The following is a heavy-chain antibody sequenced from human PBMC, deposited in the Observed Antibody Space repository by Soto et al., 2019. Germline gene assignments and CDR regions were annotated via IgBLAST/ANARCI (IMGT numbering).Heavy chain of an antibody. CDR2: ISWDGGST. J-gene: IGHJ6*02. Sequence: GSLRFSCAASGFTFDDYTMHWVRQAPGKGLEWVSLISWDGGSTYYADSVKGRFTISRDNSKNSLYLQMNSLRTEDTALYYCAKAVGYGADYYYGMDVWGQGTTVTVSS. CDR3: AKAVGYGADYYYGMDV. D-gene: IGHD4-17*01. V-gene: IGHV3-43*01. CDR1: GFTFDDYT.